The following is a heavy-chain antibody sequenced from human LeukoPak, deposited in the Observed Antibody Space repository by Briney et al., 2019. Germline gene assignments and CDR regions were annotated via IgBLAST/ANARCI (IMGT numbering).Heavy chain of an antibody. V-gene: IGHV3-48*01. CDR2: FGISGTI. J-gene: IGHJ4*02. D-gene: IGHD4-17*01. Sequence: PGGSLRLSCAASGFTVNTYDMHWVRQAPGEGPEWIAYFGISGTIYYADSVRGRFTISRDHAKNSLFLQMNSLRVDDTAIYYCAGYGVYPYWGQGTPVTVSS. CDR3: AGYGVYPY. CDR1: GFTVNTYD.